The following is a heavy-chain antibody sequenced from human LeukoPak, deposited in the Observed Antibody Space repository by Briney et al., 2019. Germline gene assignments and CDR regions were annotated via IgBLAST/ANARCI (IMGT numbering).Heavy chain of an antibody. V-gene: IGHV4-38-2*02. CDR1: GYSISSGYY. Sequence: PSETLSLTCTVSGYSISSGYYWGWIRQPPGKGLEWIGSIYHSGSTYYNPSLKSRVTISVDTSKNQFSLKLSSVTAADTAVYYCARAYYSYVDYWGQGTLVTVSS. D-gene: IGHD5-18*01. CDR2: IYHSGST. CDR3: ARAYYSYVDY. J-gene: IGHJ4*02.